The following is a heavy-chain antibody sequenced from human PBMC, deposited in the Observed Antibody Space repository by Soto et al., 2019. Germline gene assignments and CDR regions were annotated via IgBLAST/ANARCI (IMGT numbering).Heavy chain of an antibody. CDR3: AKARCTTSNCYVPDY. CDR1: GFSFSTYT. D-gene: IGHD2-8*01. CDR2: ISGSGGTP. Sequence: EVQLLESGGGLVQPGGSLRLSCAASGFSFSTYTMSWVRRAPGKGLEWVSAISGSGGTPSYADSVQGRFTISRDNPKKTLHLQINSLTAEDTAVYYCAKARCTTSNCYVPDYWGQGTLVTVSS. V-gene: IGHV3-23*01. J-gene: IGHJ4*02.